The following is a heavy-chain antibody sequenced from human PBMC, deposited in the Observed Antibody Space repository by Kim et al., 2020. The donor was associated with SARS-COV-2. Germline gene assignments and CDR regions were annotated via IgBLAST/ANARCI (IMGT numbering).Heavy chain of an antibody. CDR1: GFTFSSYA. CDR3: AREIWMIAAAVTGFDP. J-gene: IGHJ5*02. D-gene: IGHD6-13*01. Sequence: GGSLRLSCAASGFTFSSYAMHWVRQAPGKGLEWVAVISYDGSNKYYADSVKGRFTISRDNSKNTLYLQMNSLRAEDTAVYYCAREIWMIAAAVTGFDPWGQGTLVTVSS. CDR2: ISYDGSNK. V-gene: IGHV3-30-3*01.